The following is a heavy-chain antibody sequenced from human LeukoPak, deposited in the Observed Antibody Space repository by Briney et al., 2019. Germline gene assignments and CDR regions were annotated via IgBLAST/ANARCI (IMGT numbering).Heavy chain of an antibody. J-gene: IGHJ4*02. CDR2: MSSDGSNK. V-gene: IGHV3-30-3*01. Sequence: AGGSLRLSCEASGFTFSTYAMHWVRQAPGMRLEWVAVMSSDGSNKYYADSVKGRFTISRDNSKNTLYLQMNSLRAEDTAVYYCARESFNYFDYWGQGTLVTVSS. CDR1: GFTFSTYA. CDR3: ARESFNYFDY.